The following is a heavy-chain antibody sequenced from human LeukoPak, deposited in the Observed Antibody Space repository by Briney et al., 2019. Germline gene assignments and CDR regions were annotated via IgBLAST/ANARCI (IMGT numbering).Heavy chain of an antibody. CDR2: ISSSSSYI. J-gene: IGHJ5*02. CDR1: GFTFSSYS. V-gene: IGHV3-21*01. D-gene: IGHD3-3*01. Sequence: GGSLRLSCAASGFTFSSYSMNWVRQAPGKGLEWVSSISSSSSYIYYADSVKGRFTISRDNAKNSLYLQMNSLRAEDTAVYYCAREAVESRDGDFGVVINPWGQGTLVTVSS. CDR3: AREAVESRDGDFGVVINP.